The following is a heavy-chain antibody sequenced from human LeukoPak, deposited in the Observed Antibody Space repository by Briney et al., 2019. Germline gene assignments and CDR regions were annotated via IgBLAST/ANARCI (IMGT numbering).Heavy chain of an antibody. Sequence: AGGSLRLSCAAYGFTFSNYSMNWVRQAPGKGLEWVSYISSSSSPIYYADSVKGRFTISRDNAKNSLYLQMNSLRAEDTAVYYCATRYCSGGSCYSPSYYFDYWGQGTLVTVSS. CDR3: ATRYCSGGSCYSPSYYFDY. CDR2: ISSSSSPI. J-gene: IGHJ4*02. V-gene: IGHV3-48*01. D-gene: IGHD2-15*01. CDR1: GFTFSNYS.